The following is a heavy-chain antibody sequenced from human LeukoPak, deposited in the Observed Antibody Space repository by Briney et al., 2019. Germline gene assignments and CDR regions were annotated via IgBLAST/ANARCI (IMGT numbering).Heavy chain of an antibody. CDR2: IDYSGGNT. CDR1: GFTLSSYE. CDR3: ARDVGYKIDY. D-gene: IGHD5-24*01. J-gene: IGHJ4*02. Sequence: TGGSLRLSCTASGFTLSSYEMSWIRQAPGKGLEWVSSIDYSGGNTHYADSVKGRFTISRDNSKNTLYLQMNSLRAEDTAVYYCARDVGYKIDYWGQGTLVTVSS. V-gene: IGHV3-23*01.